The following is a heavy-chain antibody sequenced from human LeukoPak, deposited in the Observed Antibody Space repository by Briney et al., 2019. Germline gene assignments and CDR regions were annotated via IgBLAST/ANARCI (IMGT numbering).Heavy chain of an antibody. V-gene: IGHV4-61*02. Sequence: PSPTLPLPSSASGGSIISGGYYWSWIRQPPGQGLEWIGRIYTSGSTNYNPSLKSRVTISVDTSKNQFSLKLSSVTAADTAVYYCARERYNIVLMVYARFDTWGQGTLVTVSS. CDR1: GGSIISGGYY. CDR2: IYTSGST. J-gene: IGHJ5*02. CDR3: ARERYNIVLMVYARFDT. D-gene: IGHD2-8*01.